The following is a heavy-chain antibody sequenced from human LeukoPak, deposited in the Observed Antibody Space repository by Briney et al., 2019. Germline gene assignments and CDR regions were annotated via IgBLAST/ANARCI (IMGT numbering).Heavy chain of an antibody. CDR2: ISAYNGNT. CDR1: GYTFTSYG. J-gene: IGHJ4*02. CDR3: AQFQWELRGFDY. D-gene: IGHD1-26*01. Sequence: ASVKVSCEASGYTFTSYGISWVRQAPGQGLEWMGWISAYNGNTNYSQRLQGRDTMTTDTCTSTAYMELRSLRSCDTAGYCCAQFQWELRGFDYWGQGTLVTVSS. V-gene: IGHV1-18*01.